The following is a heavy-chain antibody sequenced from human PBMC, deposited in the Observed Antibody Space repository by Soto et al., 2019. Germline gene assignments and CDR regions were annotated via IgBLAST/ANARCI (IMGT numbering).Heavy chain of an antibody. CDR2: IYHSGST. J-gene: IGHJ4*02. CDR3: ARVEGYCTNGVCYTDLDY. CDR1: GGSISSSNW. Sequence: QVQLQESGPGLVKPSGTLSLTCAVSGGSISSSNWWSWVRQPPGKGLEWIGEIYHSGSTNYNPSLKSRVTISVDKSKNQFSLKLSSVTAADTAVYYCARVEGYCTNGVCYTDLDYWGQGTLVTVSS. V-gene: IGHV4-4*02. D-gene: IGHD2-8*01.